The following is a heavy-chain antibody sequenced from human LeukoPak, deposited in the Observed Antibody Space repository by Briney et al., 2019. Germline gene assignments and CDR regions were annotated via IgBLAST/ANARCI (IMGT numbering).Heavy chain of an antibody. Sequence: GGSLRLSCAASGFTFDDYAMHWVRQAPGKGLEWVSGISWNSGSIGYADSVKGRFTISRDNAKNSLYLQMNSLRAEDTALYYCAKQPAGEWGYFDYWGQGTLVTVPS. D-gene: IGHD3-16*01. CDR3: AKQPAGEWGYFDY. CDR2: ISWNSGSI. CDR1: GFTFDDYA. J-gene: IGHJ4*02. V-gene: IGHV3-9*01.